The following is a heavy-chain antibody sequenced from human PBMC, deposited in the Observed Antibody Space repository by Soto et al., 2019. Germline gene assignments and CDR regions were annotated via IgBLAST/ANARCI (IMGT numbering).Heavy chain of an antibody. CDR3: ARSGIMITFGGVIVYDAFDI. J-gene: IGHJ3*02. V-gene: IGHV3-7*01. CDR2: IKQDGSEK. Sequence: EVQLVESGGGLVQPGGSLRLSCAASGFTFSSYWMSWVRQAPGKGLEWVANIKQDGSEKYYVDSVKGRFTISRDNAKNSLYLQMNSPRAEDTAVYYCARSGIMITFGGVIVYDAFDIWGQGTMVTVSS. D-gene: IGHD3-16*02. CDR1: GFTFSSYW.